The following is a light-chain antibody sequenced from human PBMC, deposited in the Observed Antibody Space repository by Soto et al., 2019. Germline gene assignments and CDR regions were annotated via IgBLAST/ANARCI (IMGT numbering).Light chain of an antibody. J-gene: IGLJ2*01. CDR1: SSDVGYSNY. CDR2: EVS. CDR3: TSYTGINNLI. V-gene: IGLV2-8*01. Sequence: QSALTQPPSASGSPGQSVTISCTGASSDVGYSNYVSWYQQYPGKAHKLMIFEVSKRPSGVPDRFSGSKSGNTASLTVSGLQAEDEADYYCTSYTGINNLIFGGGTKLTVL.